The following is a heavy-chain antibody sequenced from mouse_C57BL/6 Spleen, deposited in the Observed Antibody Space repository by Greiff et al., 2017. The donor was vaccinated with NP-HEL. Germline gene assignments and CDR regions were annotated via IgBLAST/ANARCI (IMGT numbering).Heavy chain of an antibody. CDR2: INPGSGGT. CDR3: ARKGHYFYAMDY. CDR1: GYAFTNYL. Sequence: VQLQQSGAELVRPGTSVKVSCKASGYAFTNYLIEWVKQRPGQGLEWIGVINPGSGGTNYNEKFKGKATLTADKSSSTAYMQLSSLTSEDSAVYFWARKGHYFYAMDYWGQGTSVTVSS. V-gene: IGHV1-54*01. J-gene: IGHJ4*01.